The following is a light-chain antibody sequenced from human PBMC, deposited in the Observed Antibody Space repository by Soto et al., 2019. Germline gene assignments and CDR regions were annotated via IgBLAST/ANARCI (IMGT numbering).Light chain of an antibody. J-gene: IGLJ1*01. CDR3: SSYTSSSILDV. CDR1: SSDVGGYNY. Sequence: QSVLTQPASVSGSPGQSITISCTGTSSDVGGYNYVSWYHQHPGKAPKLMIYDVSNRPSGVSNRFPGSKSGNTASLTIFGLLAEDDADYYCSSYTSSSILDVFGTGTKVTVL. CDR2: DVS. V-gene: IGLV2-14*01.